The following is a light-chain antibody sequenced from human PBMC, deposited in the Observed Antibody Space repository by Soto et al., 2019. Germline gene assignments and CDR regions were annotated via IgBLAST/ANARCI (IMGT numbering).Light chain of an antibody. J-gene: IGLJ2*01. CDR2: NNN. Sequence: QSVLTQPPSVSGAPGQRVTISCTGSSSNIGADYDEHWYQQLPGTAPKLLIYNNNNRPSGVPDRFSGSKSGTSASLAITGLQAEDEADYYCQSYDSSLSVVFGGGTKVTVL. CDR1: SSNIGADYD. CDR3: QSYDSSLSVV. V-gene: IGLV1-40*01.